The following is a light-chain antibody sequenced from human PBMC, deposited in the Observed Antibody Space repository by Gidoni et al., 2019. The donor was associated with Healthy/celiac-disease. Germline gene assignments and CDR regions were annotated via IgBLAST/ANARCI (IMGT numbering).Light chain of an antibody. CDR2: GAS. J-gene: IGKJ1*01. CDR1: QSVSSSY. CDR3: HHYGSSPRT. Sequence: EIVLTQSPGTLSLSPGERATLSCRASQSVSSSYLAWYQQNPGQAPRLLIYGASSRATGIPDRFSGSVSGTDVTLTISRLEPEDFAVYYCHHYGSSPRTFGQGTKVEIK. V-gene: IGKV3-20*01.